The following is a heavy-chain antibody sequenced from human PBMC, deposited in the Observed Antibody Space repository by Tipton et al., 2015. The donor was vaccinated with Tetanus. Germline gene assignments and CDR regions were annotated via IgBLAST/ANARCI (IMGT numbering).Heavy chain of an antibody. Sequence: SLRLSCAASGFTFSDYWMHWVRQAPGKGLMWVSRISGDGSSTSYAASVKGRFTISRDNAKNTVYLQMNSLRAEDTAVYYCARDSSSWGRNWGQGTLVTVSS. CDR2: ISGDGSST. CDR1: GFTFSDYW. J-gene: IGHJ4*02. V-gene: IGHV3-74*01. D-gene: IGHD6-13*01. CDR3: ARDSSSWGRN.